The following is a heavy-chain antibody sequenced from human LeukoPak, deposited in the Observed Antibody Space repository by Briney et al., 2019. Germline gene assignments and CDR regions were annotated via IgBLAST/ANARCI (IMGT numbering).Heavy chain of an antibody. Sequence: ASVKVSCKVSGYTLTELSMHWVRQATGKGLEWMGGFDPEDGETIYAQKFQGGVTMTEDTSTDTAYMELSSLRSEDTAVYYCAKDNSISRGLYVWGSYRPRLDYWGQGTLVTVSS. CDR1: GYTLTELS. CDR2: FDPEDGET. CDR3: AKDNSISRGLYVWGSYRPRLDY. V-gene: IGHV1-24*01. D-gene: IGHD3-16*02. J-gene: IGHJ4*02.